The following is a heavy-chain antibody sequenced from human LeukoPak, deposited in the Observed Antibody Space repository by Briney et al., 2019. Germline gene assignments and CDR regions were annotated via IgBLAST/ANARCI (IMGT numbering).Heavy chain of an antibody. CDR3: ARATPTGTEGNFDY. D-gene: IGHD1-1*01. CDR2: ISSSSTYI. J-gene: IGHJ4*02. CDR1: GFTFSSYT. Sequence: PGGSLRLSCAASGFTFSSYTMNWVRQAPGKGLEWVSSISSSSTYINYADSVKGRFTISRDNAKNSLYLQLNSLRAEDTAVYYCARATPTGTEGNFDYWGQGTLVTVSS. V-gene: IGHV3-21*01.